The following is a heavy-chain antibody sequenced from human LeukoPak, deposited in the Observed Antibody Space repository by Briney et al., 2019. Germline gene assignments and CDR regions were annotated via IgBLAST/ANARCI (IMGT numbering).Heavy chain of an antibody. CDR1: GGSISSYY. Sequence: PSETLSLTCTVSGGSISSYYWSWIRQPPGKGLEWVGNIYYSRTTNYNPSLQIRVAISVDTSQNHFSLNLSSVTAADTAVYYCARHESGSYRAGAFDIWGQGTMVTVSS. J-gene: IGHJ3*02. D-gene: IGHD1-26*01. V-gene: IGHV4-59*08. CDR3: ARHESGSYRAGAFDI. CDR2: IYYSRTT.